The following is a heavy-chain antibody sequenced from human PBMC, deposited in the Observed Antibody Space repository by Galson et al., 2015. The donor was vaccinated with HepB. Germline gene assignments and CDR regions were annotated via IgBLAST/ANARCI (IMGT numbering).Heavy chain of an antibody. CDR2: ISRSGDTV. CDR3: VCADWFDP. Sequence: SLRLSCPASGFTFSSSSMNWVRQAPGKGLEWVSYISRSGDTVYYADSVKGRFTISRDNAKNSLYLQMNSLRAEDTAVYYCVCADWFDPWGQGTLVTVSS. J-gene: IGHJ5*02. CDR1: GFTFSSSS. D-gene: IGHD2-2*01. V-gene: IGHV3-48*01.